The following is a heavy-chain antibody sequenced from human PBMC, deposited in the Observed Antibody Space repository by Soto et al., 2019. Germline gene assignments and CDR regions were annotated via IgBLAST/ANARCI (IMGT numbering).Heavy chain of an antibody. J-gene: IGHJ5*02. D-gene: IGHD1-1*01. CDR1: GDPFSTYA. V-gene: IGHV1-69*01. CDR2: IIPLFGTA. CDR3: ARAEGAGTTYWFDP. Sequence: QVQLVQSGAEVKKPGSSVKVSCKASGDPFSTYAISWVRQAPGQGLEWMGGIIPLFGTAHYAQKFQGRLTITADESTSSGYTELSSLRFDDTAIYYCARAEGAGTTYWFDPWGQGTPVTVSS.